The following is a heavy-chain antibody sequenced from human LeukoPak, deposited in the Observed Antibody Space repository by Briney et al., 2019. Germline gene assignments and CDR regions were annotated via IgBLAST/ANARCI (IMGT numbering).Heavy chain of an antibody. CDR2: ISGSGGST. CDR1: GFTFSSYA. CDR3: AKDPFGYYDSSGYP. D-gene: IGHD3-22*01. J-gene: IGHJ5*02. Sequence: TGGSLRLSCAASGFTFSSYAMSWVRQAPGKGLEWVSAISGSGGSTYYADSVKGRFTISRDNSKNTLYLQMNSLRAEDTVVYYCAKDPFGYYDSSGYPWGQGTLVTVSS. V-gene: IGHV3-23*01.